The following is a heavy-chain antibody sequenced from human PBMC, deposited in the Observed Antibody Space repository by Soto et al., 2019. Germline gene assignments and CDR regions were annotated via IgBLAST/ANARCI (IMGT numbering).Heavy chain of an antibody. CDR3: AKLTGLRQLLRYFDWLPISHFDY. CDR2: ISGSGGST. Sequence: GSLRLSCAASGFTFSIYAMSWVRQAPGKGLEWVSAISGSGGSTYYADSVKGRFTISRKNSKNTLYLQMNSLRAEDTAVYYCAKLTGLRQLLRYFDWLPISHFDYWGQGTLVAVS. D-gene: IGHD3-9*01. V-gene: IGHV3-23*01. CDR1: GFTFSIYA. J-gene: IGHJ4*02.